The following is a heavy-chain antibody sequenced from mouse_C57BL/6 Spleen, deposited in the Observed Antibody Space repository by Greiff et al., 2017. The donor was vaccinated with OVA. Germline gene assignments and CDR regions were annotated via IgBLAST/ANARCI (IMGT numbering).Heavy chain of an antibody. D-gene: IGHD2-4*01. J-gene: IGHJ4*01. CDR3: ARDNDYDGVYYAMDY. CDR2: IDPSDSET. CDR1: GYTFTSYW. V-gene: IGHV1-52*01. Sequence: QVQLQQPGAELVRPGSSVKLSCKASGYTFTSYWMHWVKQRPIQGLEWIGNIDPSDSETHYNQKFKDKATLTVDKSSSTAYMQLSSLTSEDSAVYYCARDNDYDGVYYAMDYWGQGTSVTVSS.